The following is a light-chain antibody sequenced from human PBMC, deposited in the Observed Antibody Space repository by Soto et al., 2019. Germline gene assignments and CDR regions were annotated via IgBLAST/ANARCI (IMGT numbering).Light chain of an antibody. CDR2: EVT. V-gene: IGLV2-8*01. CDR1: KNDIGASNS. Sequence: QSALTQPPSASGSPGQSVTISCTGTKNDIGASNSVSWYQHHPGKSPRLLIFEVTKRPSGVPDGFSGSKSGNKASLTVSGRQADDDAAYYFGSKAGSSKHEVFGRGTKLTVL. J-gene: IGLJ3*02. CDR3: GSKAGSSKHEV.